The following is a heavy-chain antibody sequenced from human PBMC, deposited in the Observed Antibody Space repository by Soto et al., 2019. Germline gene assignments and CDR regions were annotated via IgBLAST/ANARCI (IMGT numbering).Heavy chain of an antibody. CDR3: ATSIVVVPAASDYYYGMDV. D-gene: IGHD2-2*01. CDR2: IDPSDSYT. V-gene: IGHV5-10-1*01. CDR1: GYSFTSYW. J-gene: IGHJ6*02. Sequence: PGESLNLSCNGSGYSFTSYWISWVRQMPGKGLEWMGRIDPSDSYTNYSPSFQGHVTISADKSISTAYLQWSSLKASDTAMYYCATSIVVVPAASDYYYGMDVWGQGTTVTVSS.